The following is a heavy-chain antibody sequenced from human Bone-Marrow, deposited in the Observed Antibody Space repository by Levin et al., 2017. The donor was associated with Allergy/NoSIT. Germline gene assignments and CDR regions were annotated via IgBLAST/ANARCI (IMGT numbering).Heavy chain of an antibody. Sequence: SVKVSCKASGGTFSSYAISWVRQAPGQGLEWMGGIIPIFGTANYAQKFQGRVTITADESTSTAYMELSSLRSEDTAVYYCAREKLGYCSSTSCWDYYYYMDVWGKGTTVTVSS. CDR1: GGTFSSYA. D-gene: IGHD2-2*01. CDR3: AREKLGYCSSTSCWDYYYYMDV. V-gene: IGHV1-69*13. J-gene: IGHJ6*03. CDR2: IIPIFGTA.